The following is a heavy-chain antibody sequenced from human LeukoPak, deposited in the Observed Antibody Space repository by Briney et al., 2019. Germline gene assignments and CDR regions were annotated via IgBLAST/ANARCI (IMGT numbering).Heavy chain of an antibody. CDR3: ANTKRGYSSCWH. D-gene: IGHD6-19*01. V-gene: IGHV4-39*01. CDR1: GGSISSSYS. CDR2: IYYSGST. J-gene: IGHJ4*02. Sequence: SETLSLTRTVSGGSISSSYSWGWIRQPPGKGLEWIGNIYYSGSTYYNSSLKSRVTISVDTSKNQFSLKLSSVTASDTAIYYCANTKRGYSSCWHWGQGTLVTVSS.